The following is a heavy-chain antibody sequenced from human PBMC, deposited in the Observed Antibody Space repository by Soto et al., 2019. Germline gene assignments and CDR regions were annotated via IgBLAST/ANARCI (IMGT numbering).Heavy chain of an antibody. CDR2: ISYRGNT. CDR3: AREGRGYCSGGSCQVDY. Sequence: QLQLQESGPGLVKPSETLSLTCTVSGGSISSSSYYWGWIRQPPGKGLEWIGSISYRGNTYYNPSLKRRVTISVATSKNQFSLKLSSVTAADTAVYYCAREGRGYCSGGSCQVDYWGQGTLVTVSS. V-gene: IGHV4-39*02. D-gene: IGHD2-15*01. J-gene: IGHJ4*02. CDR1: GGSISSSSYY.